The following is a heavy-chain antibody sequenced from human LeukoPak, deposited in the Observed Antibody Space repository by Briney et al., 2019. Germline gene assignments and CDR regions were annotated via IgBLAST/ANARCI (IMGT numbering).Heavy chain of an antibody. CDR1: GFTFSSYG. D-gene: IGHD6-19*01. J-gene: IGHJ3*02. CDR3: AKAVSVAGFFDI. CDR2: ISYDGSNK. Sequence: GGSLRLSCAASGFTFSSYGMPWVRQAPGKGLEWVAVISYDGSNKYYADSVKGRFTISRDNSKNTLYLQMNSLRAEDTAVYYCAKAVSVAGFFDIWGQGTMVTVSS. V-gene: IGHV3-30*18.